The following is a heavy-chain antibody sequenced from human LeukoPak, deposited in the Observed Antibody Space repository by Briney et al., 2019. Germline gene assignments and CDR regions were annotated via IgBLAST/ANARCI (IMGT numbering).Heavy chain of an antibody. Sequence: GGSLRLSCAASGFTFNNYCMTWVRQAPGKGLEWVGNINLDGSDKYYVDSVKGRFTISRDNAKNSLYLQMNSLRAEDTAVYYCARDTRYFDYWGQGNMVTVSS. V-gene: IGHV3-7*01. CDR2: INLDGSDK. J-gene: IGHJ4*02. CDR3: ARDTRYFDY. CDR1: GFTFNNYC.